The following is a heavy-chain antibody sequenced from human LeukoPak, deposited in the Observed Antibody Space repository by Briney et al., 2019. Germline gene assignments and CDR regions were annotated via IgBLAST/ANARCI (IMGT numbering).Heavy chain of an antibody. V-gene: IGHV4-4*07. CDR1: GGSISNYF. D-gene: IGHD2-15*01. Sequence: SENLSLTCTVSGGSISNYFWSWIRQPAGKGLEWIRRIHDNGDSNHNPSLKSRVTMSLDTSMNQVSLKLASVTAADTAVYYCARAPSGCGGTCPSDHWGPGTQVTVSS. CDR2: IHDNGDS. J-gene: IGHJ4*02. CDR3: ARAPSGCGGTCPSDH.